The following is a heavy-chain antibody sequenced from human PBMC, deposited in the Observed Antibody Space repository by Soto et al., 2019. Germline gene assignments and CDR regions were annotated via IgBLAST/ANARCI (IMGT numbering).Heavy chain of an antibody. V-gene: IGHV3-74*01. CDR2: MNSDGSST. J-gene: IGHJ4*02. CDR1: GVAFSGYW. D-gene: IGHD4-17*01. Sequence: PGGSLRLSGADSGVAFSGYWMHWVRQAPGKGLVWVSRMNSDGSSTSYADFVKGRVTISRDNAKNTLYLQMNSLRAEDTAVYYCARDTVTTSYDYWGQGTLVTVPS. CDR3: ARDTVTTSYDY.